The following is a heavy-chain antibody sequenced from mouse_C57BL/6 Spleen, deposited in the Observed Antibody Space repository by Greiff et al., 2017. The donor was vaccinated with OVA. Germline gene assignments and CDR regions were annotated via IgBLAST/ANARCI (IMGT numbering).Heavy chain of an antibody. CDR2: ISSGGSYT. CDR3: AGYWDVGFAY. CDR1: GFTFSSYG. V-gene: IGHV5-6*01. J-gene: IGHJ3*01. D-gene: IGHD4-1*01. Sequence: EVQLVESGGDLVKPGGSLKLSCAASGFTFSSYGMSWVRQTPDKRLEWVATISSGGSYTYYPDSVKGRFTISRDNAKNTLYLQMSSLKSEDTAMYYCAGYWDVGFAYWGQGTLVTVSA.